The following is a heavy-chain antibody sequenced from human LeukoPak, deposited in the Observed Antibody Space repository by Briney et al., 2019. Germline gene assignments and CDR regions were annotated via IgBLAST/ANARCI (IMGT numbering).Heavy chain of an antibody. CDR1: GGSMSSYY. D-gene: IGHD1-26*01. CDR3: ARIVGALRDAFDI. Sequence: PSETLSLTCTVYGGSMSSYYWSWIRQPAGKGLEWIGRVYTSGNTNYNPSLKSRVTISVDTSKNQFSLKLSSVTAADTAVYYCARIVGALRDAFDIWGQGTMVTVSS. V-gene: IGHV4-4*07. CDR2: VYTSGNT. J-gene: IGHJ3*02.